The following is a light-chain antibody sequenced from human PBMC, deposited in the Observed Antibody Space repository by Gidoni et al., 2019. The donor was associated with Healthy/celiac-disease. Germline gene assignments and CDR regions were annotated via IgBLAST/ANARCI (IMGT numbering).Light chain of an antibody. CDR2: AAS. CDR3: QQSYSTPQT. Sequence: DIQMTPSPSSLSASVGDRVTITCRASQSISSYLNWYQQKPGKAPKLLIYAASSLQSGVPSRFSGSGSGTEFTLTISSLQPEDFATYYCQQSYSTPQTFGGGTKVEIK. J-gene: IGKJ4*01. V-gene: IGKV1-39*01. CDR1: QSISSY.